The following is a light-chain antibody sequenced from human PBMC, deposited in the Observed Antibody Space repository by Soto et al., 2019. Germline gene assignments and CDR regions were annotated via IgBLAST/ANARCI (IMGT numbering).Light chain of an antibody. J-gene: IGLJ2*01. Sequence: QSVLTQPPSASGTPGQRVPTLGSGRGSNIETNDIYWHQQLPGSAPKLLIYSNDQRPSGVPDRFSASKSGTLASLAISGLRSEDEAEYFCATWDDSLSGVVFGGGTKLTVL. CDR3: ATWDDSLSGVV. CDR2: SND. V-gene: IGLV1-47*02. CDR1: GSNIETND.